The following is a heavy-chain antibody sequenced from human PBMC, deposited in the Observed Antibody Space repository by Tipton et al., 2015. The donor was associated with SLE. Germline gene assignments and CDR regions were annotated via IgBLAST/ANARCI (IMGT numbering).Heavy chain of an antibody. D-gene: IGHD3-10*01. CDR2: ISGSGGIT. CDR1: GFTFSSYA. V-gene: IGHV3-23*01. J-gene: IGHJ2*01. CDR3: AKGSQSFTMVRGVKRYDWYFDL. Sequence: SLRLSCAASGFTFSSYAMSWVRQAPGKGLEWVSGISGSGGITYYADSVKGRFTISRDNSKKTLYLQMNSLRAEDTAVYYCAKGSQSFTMVRGVKRYDWYFDLWGRGTLVTVSS.